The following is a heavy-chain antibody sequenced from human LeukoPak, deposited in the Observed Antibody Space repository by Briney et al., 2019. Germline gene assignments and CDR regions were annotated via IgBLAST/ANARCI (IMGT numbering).Heavy chain of an antibody. J-gene: IGHJ4*02. V-gene: IGHV4-61*02. CDR2: IYTSGST. D-gene: IGHD1-26*01. CDR3: ARVSGWGSYSRYYFDY. CDR1: GGSISSSSYY. Sequence: SETLSLTCTVSGGSISSSSYYWGWIRQPAGKGLEWIGRIYTSGSTNYNPSLKSRVTISVDTSKNQFSLKLSSVTAADTAVYYCARVSGWGSYSRYYFDYWGQGTLVTVSS.